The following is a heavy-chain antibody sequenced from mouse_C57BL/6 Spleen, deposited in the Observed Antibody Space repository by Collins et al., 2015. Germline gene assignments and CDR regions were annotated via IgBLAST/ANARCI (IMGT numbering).Heavy chain of an antibody. CDR3: AGTGYYFDY. V-gene: IGHV2-3*01. Sequence: YGVSWVRQPPGKGLEWLGVIWGDGSTNYHSALISRLIISKDNSKSQVFLKLNSLQTDDTATYYCAGTGYYFDYWGQGTTLTVSS. CDR1: YG. CDR2: IWGDGST. D-gene: IGHD4-1*01. J-gene: IGHJ2*01.